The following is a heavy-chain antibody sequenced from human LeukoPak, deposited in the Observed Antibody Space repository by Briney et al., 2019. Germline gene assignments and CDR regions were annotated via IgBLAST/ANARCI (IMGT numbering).Heavy chain of an antibody. Sequence: ASVKVSCKASGYTFTGYYMHWVRQAPGQGLEWMGWINSNSGGTNYAQKFQGRVTMTRDTSISTAYMELSRLRSDDTAVYYCARRVSYSSGWYGSFDPWGQGTLVTVSS. CDR2: INSNSGGT. CDR1: GYTFTGYY. D-gene: IGHD6-19*01. CDR3: ARRVSYSSGWYGSFDP. J-gene: IGHJ5*02. V-gene: IGHV1-2*02.